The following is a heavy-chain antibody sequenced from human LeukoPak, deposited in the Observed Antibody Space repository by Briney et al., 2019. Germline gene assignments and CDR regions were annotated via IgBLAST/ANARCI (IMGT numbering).Heavy chain of an antibody. J-gene: IGHJ3*02. D-gene: IGHD5-18*01. Sequence: PRGPLRPSSAASGCSFSGYAMNGVGQAPGRGREGVSYISIISSTIKSPHSVKDPFTHSRDNAKNSPYLQMNRLRAEDTAVYYCAREGGYSYGYGLGAFDIWGQGTMVTVSS. CDR1: GCSFSGYA. CDR3: AREGGYSYGYGLGAFDI. CDR2: ISIISSTI. V-gene: IGHV3-48*03.